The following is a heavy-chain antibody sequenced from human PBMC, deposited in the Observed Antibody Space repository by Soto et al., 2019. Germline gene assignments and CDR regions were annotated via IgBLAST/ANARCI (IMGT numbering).Heavy chain of an antibody. CDR1: GFTFSSYG. Sequence: ESGGGVVQPGRSLRLSCAASGFTFSSYGMHWVRQAPGKGLEWVAVISYDGSNKYYADSVKGRFTISRDNSKNTLYLQMNSLRAEDTAVYYCAKVRYCSGGSCYSVFDYWGQGTLVTVSS. CDR3: AKVRYCSGGSCYSVFDY. D-gene: IGHD2-15*01. CDR2: ISYDGSNK. V-gene: IGHV3-30*18. J-gene: IGHJ4*02.